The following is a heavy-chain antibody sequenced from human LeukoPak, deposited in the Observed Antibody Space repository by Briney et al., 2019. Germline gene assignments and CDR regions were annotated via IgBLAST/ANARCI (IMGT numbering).Heavy chain of an antibody. CDR3: ARDIDCSGGSCSGRFDP. CDR2: ISYDGSNK. V-gene: IGHV3-30-3*01. J-gene: IGHJ5*02. Sequence: GGSLRLSCAASGFTFSSYAMQWVRQAPGKGLEWVAVISYDGSNKYYADSVKGRFTISRDNSKNTLYLQMNSLRAEDTAVYYCARDIDCSGGSCSGRFDPWGQGTLVTVSS. CDR1: GFTFSSYA. D-gene: IGHD2-15*01.